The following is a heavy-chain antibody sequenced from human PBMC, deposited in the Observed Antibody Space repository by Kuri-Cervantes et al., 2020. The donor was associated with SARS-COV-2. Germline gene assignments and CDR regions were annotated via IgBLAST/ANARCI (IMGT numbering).Heavy chain of an antibody. CDR1: GFTFSSFA. CDR3: ARDLSLIRFDY. Sequence: GESLKISCAASGFTFSSFAMHWVRQAPGKGLEWVALISYDGSNKYYADSVKGRFTISRDNSKNTLYLQMNSLRAEDTAVYYCARDLSLIRFDYWGQGTLVTVSS. CDR2: ISYDGSNK. J-gene: IGHJ4*02. V-gene: IGHV3-30*03. D-gene: IGHD1-26*01.